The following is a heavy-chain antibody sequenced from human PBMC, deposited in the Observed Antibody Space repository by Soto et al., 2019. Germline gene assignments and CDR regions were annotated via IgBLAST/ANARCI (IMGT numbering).Heavy chain of an antibody. CDR3: ASLSTTVTVY. V-gene: IGHV4-59*01. CDR2: IYYSGST. D-gene: IGHD4-17*01. J-gene: IGHJ4*02. CDR1: GGSISSYY. Sequence: QVQLQESGPGLVKPSETLSLTCTVSGGSISSYYWSWIRQPPGKGLEWIGYIYYSGSTNYNPSPKSRVTISVDTSKNQFSLKLGSVTAADTAVYYCASLSTTVTVYWGQGTLVTVSS.